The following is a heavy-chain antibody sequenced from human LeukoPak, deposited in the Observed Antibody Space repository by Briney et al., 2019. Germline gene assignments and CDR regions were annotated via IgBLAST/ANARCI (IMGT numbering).Heavy chain of an antibody. CDR2: FSASGNS. CDR3: ARSIVVVPAAARRAFDI. CDR1: GDSISSDDYY. J-gene: IGHJ3*02. Sequence: SETLPLTCTVSGDSISSDDYYWSWIRQPAGKGLEWIGRFSASGNSNYNPPLKSRVTISVDTSKNQFSLKLSSVTAADTAVYYCARSIVVVPAAARRAFDIWGQGTMVTVSS. V-gene: IGHV4-61*02. D-gene: IGHD2-2*01.